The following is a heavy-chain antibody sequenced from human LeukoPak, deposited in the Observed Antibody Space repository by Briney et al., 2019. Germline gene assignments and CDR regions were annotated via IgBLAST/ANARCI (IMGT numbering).Heavy chain of an antibody. V-gene: IGHV1-18*01. J-gene: IGHJ4*02. D-gene: IGHD5-18*01. CDR2: ISAYNGNT. CDR1: GYTFTSYD. Sequence: ASVKVSCKASGYTFTSYDINWVRQATGQGLEWMGWISAYNGNTNYAQKLQGRVTMTTDTSTSTAYMELRSLRSDDTAVYYCARDLTEFGYSYGPDYWGQGTLVTVSS. CDR3: ARDLTEFGYSYGPDY.